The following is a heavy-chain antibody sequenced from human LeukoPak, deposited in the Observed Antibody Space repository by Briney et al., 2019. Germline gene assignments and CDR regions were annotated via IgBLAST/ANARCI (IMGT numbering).Heavy chain of an antibody. D-gene: IGHD7-27*01. V-gene: IGHV3-30*02. J-gene: IGHJ4*02. CDR1: GFTFRSYG. CDR3: AKDKGGDWGLFDY. CDR2: IRYDGINE. Sequence: GGSLRLSCAASGFTFRSYGMYWVRQAPGRGLEWVAFIRYDGINEYYAESVKGRFNISKDNSKNTLYLQMNSLRVEDTAVYYCAKDKGGDWGLFDYWGQGTLVPVSS.